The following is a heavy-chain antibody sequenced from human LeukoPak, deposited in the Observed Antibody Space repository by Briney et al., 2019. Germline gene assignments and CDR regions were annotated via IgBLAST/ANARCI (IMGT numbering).Heavy chain of an antibody. CDR3: ARGSYDYYDSSGYYYNWFDP. D-gene: IGHD3-22*01. Sequence: SETLPLTCAVYGGSFSGYYWSWIRQPPGKGLEWIGEINHSGSTNYNPSLKSRVTISVDTSKNQFSLKLSSVTAADTAVYYCARGSYDYYDSSGYYYNWFDPWGQGTLVTVSS. V-gene: IGHV4-34*01. CDR2: INHSGST. CDR1: GGSFSGYY. J-gene: IGHJ5*02.